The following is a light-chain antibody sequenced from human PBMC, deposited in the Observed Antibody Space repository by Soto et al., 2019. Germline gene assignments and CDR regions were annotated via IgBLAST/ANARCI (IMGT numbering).Light chain of an antibody. CDR2: DAS. CDR3: QQYNDYWT. CDR1: RSITTW. J-gene: IGKJ1*01. V-gene: IGKV1-5*01. Sequence: DIQMTQSPSTLSAPVGDRVVITCRASRSITTWLAWYQRKPGKAPKLLIYDASSLESGVPSRFSGSGSGTEFTLTISSLQPDDFATYYCQQYNDYWTFGQGTKV.